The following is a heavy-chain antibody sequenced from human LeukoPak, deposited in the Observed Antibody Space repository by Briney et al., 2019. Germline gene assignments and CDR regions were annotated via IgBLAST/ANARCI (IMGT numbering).Heavy chain of an antibody. CDR3: AKDKVSCGSTVTLDY. CDR2: MSGSGGST. J-gene: IGHJ4*02. D-gene: IGHD4-17*01. V-gene: IGHV3-23*01. Sequence: GGSLRLSCAASGFTFSSYAMSWVRQAPGKGLEWVSAMSGSGGSTYYADSVKGRFTISRDNSKNTLYLQMNSLRAEDTAVYYCAKDKVSCGSTVTLDYWGQGTLVTVSS. CDR1: GFTFSSYA.